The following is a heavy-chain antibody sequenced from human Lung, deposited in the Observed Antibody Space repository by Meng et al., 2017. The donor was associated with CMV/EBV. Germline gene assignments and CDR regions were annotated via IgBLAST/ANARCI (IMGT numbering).Heavy chain of an antibody. Sequence: ASVKVSCKASGYTFTNYGLSWVRQDPGQGLEWMGWIRAYTVNTNYAQKFQGRVTMTADRFTDTAYMVLRSLRSDDTAVYYCVRVSGQWELGDTYDIWGQGXMVTVSS. D-gene: IGHD1-26*01. CDR2: IRAYTVNT. CDR1: GYTFTNYG. J-gene: IGHJ3*02. V-gene: IGHV1-18*01. CDR3: VRVSGQWELGDTYDI.